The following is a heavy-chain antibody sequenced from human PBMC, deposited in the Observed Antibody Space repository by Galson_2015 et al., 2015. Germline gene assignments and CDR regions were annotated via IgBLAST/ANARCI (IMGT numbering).Heavy chain of an antibody. D-gene: IGHD6-19*01. CDR3: ARDEGYSSGWYGRGDFDY. CDR1: GFTFSSYS. V-gene: IGHV3-21*01. Sequence: SLRLSCAASGFTFSSYSMNWVRQAPGKGLEWVSSISSSSSYIYYADSVKGRFTISRDNAKNSLYLQMNSLRAEDTAVYYCARDEGYSSGWYGRGDFDYWGQGTLVTVSS. CDR2: ISSSSSYI. J-gene: IGHJ4*02.